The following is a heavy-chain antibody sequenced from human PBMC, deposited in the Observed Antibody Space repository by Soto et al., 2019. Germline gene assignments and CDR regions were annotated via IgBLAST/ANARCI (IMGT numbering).Heavy chain of an antibody. D-gene: IGHD6-19*01. CDR1: GYSFTSYW. Sequence: GESLKISCKGSGYSFTSYWISWVRQMPGKGLEWMGRIDPSDSYTNYSPSFQGHVTISADKSISTAYLQWSSLKASDTAMYCCARQLQYSSGWYGGYYYGMDVWGQGTTVTVSS. J-gene: IGHJ6*02. V-gene: IGHV5-10-1*01. CDR2: IDPSDSYT. CDR3: ARQLQYSSGWYGGYYYGMDV.